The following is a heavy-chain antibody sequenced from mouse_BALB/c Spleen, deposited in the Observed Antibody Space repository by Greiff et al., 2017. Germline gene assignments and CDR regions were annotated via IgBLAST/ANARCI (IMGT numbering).Heavy chain of an antibody. V-gene: IGHV5-17*02. CDR1: GFTFSSFG. CDR3: ARSYYYGTLYAMDY. J-gene: IGHJ4*01. Sequence: EVQGVESGGGLVQPGGSRKLSCAASGFTFSSFGMHWVHQAPEKGLEWVAYISSGSSTIYYADTVKGRFTISRDNPKNTLFLQMTSLRSEDTAMYYCARSYYYGTLYAMDYWGQGTSVTVSS. D-gene: IGHD1-1*01. CDR2: ISSGSSTI.